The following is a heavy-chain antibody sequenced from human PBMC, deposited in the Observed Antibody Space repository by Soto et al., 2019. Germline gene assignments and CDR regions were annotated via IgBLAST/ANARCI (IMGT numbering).Heavy chain of an antibody. Sequence: QVQLVQSGAEVKKPGSSVKVSCKASGGTFSSYAISWVRQAPGQGLEWMGGIIPIFGTANYAQKFQGRVTISADEYTSTVYMELSSLRSEDTDVYYCERCPPPGLDYYDSSGYLVAWGQGTLVTVSS. CDR2: IIPIFGTA. CDR1: GGTFSSYA. J-gene: IGHJ5*02. V-gene: IGHV1-69*01. D-gene: IGHD3-22*01. CDR3: ERCPPPGLDYYDSSGYLVA.